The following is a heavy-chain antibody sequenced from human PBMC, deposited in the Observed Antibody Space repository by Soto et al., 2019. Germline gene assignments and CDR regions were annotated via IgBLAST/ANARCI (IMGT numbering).Heavy chain of an antibody. Sequence: ESGGGVVQPGRSLRLSCAASGFTFSSYGMHWVRQAPGKGLEWVAVIWYDGSNKYYADSVKGRFTISRDNSKNTLYLQMNSLRAEDTAVYYCARGQFGETYYYYYMDVWGKGTTVTVSS. V-gene: IGHV3-33*01. CDR2: IWYDGSNK. J-gene: IGHJ6*03. D-gene: IGHD3-10*01. CDR3: ARGQFGETYYYYYMDV. CDR1: GFTFSSYG.